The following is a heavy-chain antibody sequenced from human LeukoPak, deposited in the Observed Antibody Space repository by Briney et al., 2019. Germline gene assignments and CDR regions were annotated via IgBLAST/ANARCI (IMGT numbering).Heavy chain of an antibody. CDR3: GRKSAARKTSEFDY. D-gene: IGHD6-6*01. CDR2: IHPNSGGT. Sequence: ASVKVSCKASGYTFTDYYMNWVRQAPGQGLEWMGWIHPNSGGTNYAQKFQGRVTMTRDTSINTAYMELGRLTSDDTAVYYCGRKSAARKTSEFDYWGQGTLVTVSS. V-gene: IGHV1-2*02. CDR1: GYTFTDYY. J-gene: IGHJ4*02.